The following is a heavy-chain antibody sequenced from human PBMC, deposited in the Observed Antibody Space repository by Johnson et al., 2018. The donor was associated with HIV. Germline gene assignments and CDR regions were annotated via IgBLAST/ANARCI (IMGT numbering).Heavy chain of an antibody. J-gene: IGHJ3*02. D-gene: IGHD3-22*01. CDR1: GFTFSSYG. V-gene: IGHV3-30*02. CDR3: ARDSIPSPDDSSGYYDDAFDI. CDR2: IRYDGSNK. Sequence: QMLLVESGGGVVQPGGSLRLSCAASGFTFSSYGMHWVRQAPGKGLEWVAFIRYDGSNKYYADSVKGRFTISRDNAKNSLYLQMNSLRAEDTAVYYCARDSIPSPDDSSGYYDDAFDIWGQGTMVTVSS.